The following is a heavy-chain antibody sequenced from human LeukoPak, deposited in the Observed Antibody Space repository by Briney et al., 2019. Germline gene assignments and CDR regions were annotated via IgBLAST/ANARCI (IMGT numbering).Heavy chain of an antibody. Sequence: GGSLRLSCAASGFTFSIYSMNWVRQAPGKGLEWVSAISGSGGSTYYADSVKGRFTISRDNSKNTVYLQMNSLRAEDTAVYYCAKDVRVGYDSSGYFYDYWGQGTLVTVSS. CDR1: GFTFSIYS. D-gene: IGHD3-22*01. CDR3: AKDVRVGYDSSGYFYDY. CDR2: ISGSGGST. J-gene: IGHJ4*02. V-gene: IGHV3-23*01.